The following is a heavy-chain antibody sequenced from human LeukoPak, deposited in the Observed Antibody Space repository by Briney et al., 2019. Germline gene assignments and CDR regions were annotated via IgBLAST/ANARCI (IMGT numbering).Heavy chain of an antibody. D-gene: IGHD3-16*01. CDR3: ARGVGLTQGGAFDF. Sequence: SETLSLTCTVSGGSISSSSHYWGWIRQPPGKGLEWIGSISNSGSTYYNPSLKSRVTISVDTSNNQFSLKLSSVTAADTAVYYCARGVGLTQGGAFDFWGQGTLVTVSS. CDR1: GGSISSSSHY. V-gene: IGHV4-39*07. J-gene: IGHJ4*02. CDR2: ISNSGST.